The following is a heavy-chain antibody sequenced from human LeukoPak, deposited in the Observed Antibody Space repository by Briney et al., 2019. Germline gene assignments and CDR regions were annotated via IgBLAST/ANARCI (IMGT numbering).Heavy chain of an antibody. CDR3: AKEGGSSWYGYYFDY. CDR2: ISYDGSNK. CDR1: GFTFSSYG. Sequence: TGGSLRLSCAASGFTFSSYGMHWVRQAPGKGLEWVAVISYDGSNKYYADSVKGRFTISRDNSKNTLYLQMNSLRAEDTAVYYCAKEGGSSWYGYYFDYWGQGTLVTVSS. D-gene: IGHD6-13*01. J-gene: IGHJ4*02. V-gene: IGHV3-30*18.